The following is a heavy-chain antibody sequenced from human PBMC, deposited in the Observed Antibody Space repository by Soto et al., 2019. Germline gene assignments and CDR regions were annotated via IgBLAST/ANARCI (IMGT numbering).Heavy chain of an antibody. CDR2: IYWDDDK. Sequence: GSGPTLVNPTQTLTLTCTFSGFSLSTSGVGVGWIRQPPGKALEWLALIYWDDDKRYSPSLKSRLTITKDTSKNQVVLTMTNMDPVDTATYYCARVNTLIARPPSFDYWGQGTLVTVSS. CDR3: ARVNTLIARPPSFDY. V-gene: IGHV2-5*02. J-gene: IGHJ4*02. CDR1: GFSLSTSGVG. D-gene: IGHD2-21*01.